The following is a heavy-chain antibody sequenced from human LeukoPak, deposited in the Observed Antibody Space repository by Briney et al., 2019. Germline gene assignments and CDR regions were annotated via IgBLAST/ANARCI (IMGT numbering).Heavy chain of an antibody. CDR1: GYTFTSYY. CDR3: ARQNWIAAAGGWYFDL. J-gene: IGHJ2*01. CDR2: INPSGGST. V-gene: IGHV1-46*01. D-gene: IGHD6-13*01. Sequence: PVASVKVSCKASGYTFTSYYMHWVRQAPGQGLEWMGIINPSGGSTSYAQKFQGRVTMTRDTSTSTVYMELSSLRSEDTAVYYCARQNWIAAAGGWYFDLWGRGTLVTVSS.